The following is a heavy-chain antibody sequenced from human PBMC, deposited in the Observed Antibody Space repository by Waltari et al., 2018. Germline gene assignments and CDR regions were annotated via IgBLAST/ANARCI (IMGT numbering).Heavy chain of an antibody. Sequence: VQLQESGPGLVKPSETLSLTCTVSGGSMSNVYWRWIRQPPGKGPEWIGYISHTGNTNYNPSLKGRVIISVDTSKKQFSLKVSALTAADTAVYYCARGDGDLDYDYYYMDVWGKGTTVTVSS. J-gene: IGHJ6*03. D-gene: IGHD4-17*01. CDR1: GGSMSNVY. CDR2: ISHTGNT. V-gene: IGHV4-59*13. CDR3: ARGDGDLDYDYYYMDV.